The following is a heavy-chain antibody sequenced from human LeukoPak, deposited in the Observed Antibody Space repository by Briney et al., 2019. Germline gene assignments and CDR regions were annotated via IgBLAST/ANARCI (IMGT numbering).Heavy chain of an antibody. V-gene: IGHV3-23*01. CDR3: AKEMITFGGVITGAFDI. Sequence: GSLRLSCAASGFTFSSYAMSWVRQAPGKGLEWVSAISGSGGSTYYADSVKGRFTISRDNSKNTLYLQMNRLRAEDTAVYYCAKEMITFGGVITGAFDIWGQGTMVTVSS. CDR2: ISGSGGST. D-gene: IGHD3-16*02. J-gene: IGHJ3*02. CDR1: GFTFSSYA.